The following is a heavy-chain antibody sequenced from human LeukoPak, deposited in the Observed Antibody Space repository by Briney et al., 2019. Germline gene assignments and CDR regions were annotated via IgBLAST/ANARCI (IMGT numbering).Heavy chain of an antibody. Sequence: ASVKVSCKASGYTSTSYGISWVRQAPGQGLEWMGWISAYNGNTNYAQKLQGRVTMTTDTSTSTAYMELRSLRSDDTAVYYCARGGAAAGTSHYYYYMDVWGKGTTVTVSS. V-gene: IGHV1-18*01. CDR1: GYTSTSYG. D-gene: IGHD6-13*01. CDR3: ARGGAAAGTSHYYYYMDV. CDR2: ISAYNGNT. J-gene: IGHJ6*03.